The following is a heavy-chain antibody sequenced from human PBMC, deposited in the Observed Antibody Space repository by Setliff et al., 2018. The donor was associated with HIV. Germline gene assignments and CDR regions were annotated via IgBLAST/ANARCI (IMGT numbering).Heavy chain of an antibody. D-gene: IGHD3-22*01. J-gene: IGHJ3*02. CDR2: ISGYNGNT. Sequence: GASVKVSCKASGYTFTSYGISWVQQAPGQGLEWMGWISGYNGNTNYAQKLQGRVTMTTGTSTSTAYMELRSLRSDDTAAYYCARDPFLDYYDDSGYPGGAFDIWGQGTMVTVSS. CDR1: GYTFTSYG. V-gene: IGHV1-18*01. CDR3: ARDPFLDYYDDSGYPGGAFDI.